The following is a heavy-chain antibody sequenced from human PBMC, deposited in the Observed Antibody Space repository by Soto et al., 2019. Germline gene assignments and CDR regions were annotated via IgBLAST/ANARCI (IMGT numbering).Heavy chain of an antibody. CDR3: AKDVVVGATTGLGDYYYYYGMDV. D-gene: IGHD1-26*01. V-gene: IGHV3-30*18. Sequence: GGSLRLSCAASGFTSSIYGMHWVRHAPGKGLEWVAVISYDGSNKYYADSVKGRFTISRDNSKNTLYLQMNSLRAEDTAVYYCAKDVVVGATTGLGDYYYYYGMDVWGQGTTVTVSS. CDR2: ISYDGSNK. J-gene: IGHJ6*02. CDR1: GFTSSIYG.